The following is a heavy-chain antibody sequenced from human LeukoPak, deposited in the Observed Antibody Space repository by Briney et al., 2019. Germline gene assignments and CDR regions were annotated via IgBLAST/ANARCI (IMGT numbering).Heavy chain of an antibody. J-gene: IGHJ3*02. V-gene: IGHV4-59*01. D-gene: IGHD3-16*01. Sequence: PSETLSLTCTVSGGSISSYYWSWIRQPPGKGLEWIGYIYYSGSTNYNPSLKSRVTISVDTSKNQFSLKLSSVTAADTAVYYCARARGGRGAFDIWGQGTMVTVSS. CDR1: GGSISSYY. CDR2: IYYSGST. CDR3: ARARGGRGAFDI.